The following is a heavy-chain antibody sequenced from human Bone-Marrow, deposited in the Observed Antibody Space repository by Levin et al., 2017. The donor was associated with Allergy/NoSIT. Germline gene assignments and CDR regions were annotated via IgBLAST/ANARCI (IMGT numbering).Heavy chain of an antibody. J-gene: IGHJ6*03. Sequence: ASVKVSCKASGYIFIDFYMHWVRQAPGQGLEWVGRINPNSAGINYAQKFQGRVAMTRDTSISTVYMELSSLRSDDTAVYYCARQGPSASNSPRGYYYMDVWGEGTTVTVSS. CDR2: INPNSAGI. V-gene: IGHV1-2*06. D-gene: IGHD2-15*01. CDR1: GYIFIDFY. CDR3: ARQGPSASNSPRGYYYMDV.